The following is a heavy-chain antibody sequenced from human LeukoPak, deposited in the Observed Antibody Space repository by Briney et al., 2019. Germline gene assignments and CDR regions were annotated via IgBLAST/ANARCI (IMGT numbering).Heavy chain of an antibody. D-gene: IGHD3-3*01. CDR3: ARDRAWNYFDY. V-gene: IGHV3-30-3*01. CDR2: ISYDGSNK. CDR1: GFTFSSYA. J-gene: IGHJ4*02. Sequence: PGGSLRLSCAASGFTFSSYAMHWVRQAPGKGLEWVAVISYDGSNKYYADSVKGRFTISRDNSKNTLYLQMDSLRAEDTAVYYCARDRAWNYFDYWGQGILVTVSS.